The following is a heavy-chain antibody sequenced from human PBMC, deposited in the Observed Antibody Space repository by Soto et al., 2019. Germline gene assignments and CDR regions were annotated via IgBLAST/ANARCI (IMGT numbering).Heavy chain of an antibody. CDR1: GGSISIYY. CDR2: IYYSGST. V-gene: IGHV4-59*01. Sequence: PSETLSLTCTVSGGSISIYYWSWIRHPPGKGLEWIGYIYYSGSTNYNPSLKSRVTISVDTSKNQFSLKLSSVTAADTAVYYCARGRRDYDFWSGYYTPEGYYYGMDVWGQGTTVTVSS. CDR3: ARGRRDYDFWSGYYTPEGYYYGMDV. J-gene: IGHJ6*02. D-gene: IGHD3-3*01.